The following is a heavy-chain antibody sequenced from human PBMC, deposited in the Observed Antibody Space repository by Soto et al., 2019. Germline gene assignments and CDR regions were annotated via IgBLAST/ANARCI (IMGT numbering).Heavy chain of an antibody. Sequence: RGESLKISCKGSGYSFTSFWIAWVRQMPGKGLEWMGIIYPGDSATTYSPPFQGQVTISADKSISTAYLQWSGLKASDTAMYYCARMDSSDLGIDYWGQGTLVTVSS. D-gene: IGHD3-22*01. CDR3: ARMDSSDLGIDY. CDR1: GYSFTSFW. V-gene: IGHV5-51*01. J-gene: IGHJ4*02. CDR2: IYPGDSAT.